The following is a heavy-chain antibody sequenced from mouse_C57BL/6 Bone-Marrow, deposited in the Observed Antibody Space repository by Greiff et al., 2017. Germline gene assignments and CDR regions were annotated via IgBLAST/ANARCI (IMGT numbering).Heavy chain of an antibody. J-gene: IGHJ4*01. Sequence: QVTLKVCGPGILQPSQTLSLTCSFSGFSLSTFGMGVGWIRQPSGKGLEWLAHIWWDDDKYYNPALKSRLTISTDTSKNQVFLKIANVDTADTATYYCARIEDYYYGSSYLYYAMDYWGQGTSVTVSS. CDR3: ARIEDYYYGSSYLYYAMDY. D-gene: IGHD1-1*01. V-gene: IGHV8-8*01. CDR1: GFSLSTFGMG. CDR2: IWWDDDK.